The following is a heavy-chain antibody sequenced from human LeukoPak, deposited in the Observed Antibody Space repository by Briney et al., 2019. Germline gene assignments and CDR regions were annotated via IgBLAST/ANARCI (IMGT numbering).Heavy chain of an antibody. D-gene: IGHD3-3*01. CDR3: ARGLEWLTRRHTWFDP. V-gene: IGHV1-18*01. Sequence: ASVKVSCKASGYTFTSYGISWVRQAPGQGLEWMGWISAYNGNTNYVQKLQGRVTMTTDTSTSTAYMELRSLRSDDTAVYYCARGLEWLTRRHTWFDPWGQGTLVTVSS. CDR1: GYTFTSYG. CDR2: ISAYNGNT. J-gene: IGHJ5*02.